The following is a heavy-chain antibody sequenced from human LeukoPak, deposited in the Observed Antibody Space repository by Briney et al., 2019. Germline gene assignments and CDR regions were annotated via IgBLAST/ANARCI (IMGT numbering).Heavy chain of an antibody. D-gene: IGHD7-27*01. Sequence: GSLSLSCAASGFTFSSYDMHWVRQATGKGLEWVSAIGVAANTFYSGSVKGRFTISRENAKNSLYLLMTSLRAEDTAVYYCARQNTPHGDFDYWGQGILVTVSS. CDR2: IGVAANT. V-gene: IGHV3-13*01. J-gene: IGHJ4*02. CDR3: ARQNTPHGDFDY. CDR1: GFTFSSYD.